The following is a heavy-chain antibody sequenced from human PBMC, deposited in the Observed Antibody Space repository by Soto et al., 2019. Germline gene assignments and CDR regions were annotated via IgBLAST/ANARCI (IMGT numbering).Heavy chain of an antibody. J-gene: IGHJ1*01. CDR2: TSYDGSGK. CDR1: GFTFRSYV. Sequence: QVQLVESGGGVVQPGTSLRLSCVGSGFTFRSYVIHWVRQAPGKGLEWVALTSYDGSGKYYGDSMRGRFTISRDNSRNTVDLQMDSLRLEETALYYGARWGTTGGLDVWGQGTLVSVSS. CDR3: ARWGTTGGLDV. V-gene: IGHV3-30*19. D-gene: IGHD3-16*01.